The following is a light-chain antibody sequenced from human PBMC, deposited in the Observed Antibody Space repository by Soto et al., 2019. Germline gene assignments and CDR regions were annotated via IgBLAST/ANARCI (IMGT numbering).Light chain of an antibody. Sequence: ILLTQSPGTLSLSPGERATLSCRASQSVSSSYLAWYQKKPGQAPRLLLYGASSRATGIPDRFSGSGSGTDLTLTISRLDTEDFAVYYCQQYGSSPLWTFGQGTNVYIK. CDR2: GAS. V-gene: IGKV3-20*01. CDR3: QQYGSSPLWT. J-gene: IGKJ1*01. CDR1: QSVSSSY.